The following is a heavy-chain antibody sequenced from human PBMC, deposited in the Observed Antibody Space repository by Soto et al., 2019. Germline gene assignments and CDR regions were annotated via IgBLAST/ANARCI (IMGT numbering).Heavy chain of an antibody. V-gene: IGHV3-7*05. CDR1: GFIFPHYW. Sequence: EVQLVESGGGLVQPGGSLRLSCAASGFIFPHYWMTWVRQAPGKGLEWVANIKQDGSEKYYVDSVKGRFTISRDHYKNSLYLQMTSLRADDTAMYYCVRERRCRTESCAQGDSYYFDQWGQGTLVIVSS. D-gene: IGHD3-10*01. CDR3: VRERRCRTESCAQGDSYYFDQ. CDR2: IKQDGSEK. J-gene: IGHJ4*02.